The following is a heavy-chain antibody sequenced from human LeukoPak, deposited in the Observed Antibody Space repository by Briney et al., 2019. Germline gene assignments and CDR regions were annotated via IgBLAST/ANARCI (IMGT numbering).Heavy chain of an antibody. CDR1: GFTFSSYA. J-gene: IGHJ4*02. D-gene: IGHD2-2*01. Sequence: GGSLRLSCAASGFTFSSYAMNWVRQPPGKGLEWVSSITSTSNSIYYADSVKGRFTISRDNAKNSLYLQMNSLGAEDTAVYYCAKGDIVVVPAAFDYWGQGTLVTVSS. V-gene: IGHV3-21*04. CDR3: AKGDIVVVPAAFDY. CDR2: ITSTSNSI.